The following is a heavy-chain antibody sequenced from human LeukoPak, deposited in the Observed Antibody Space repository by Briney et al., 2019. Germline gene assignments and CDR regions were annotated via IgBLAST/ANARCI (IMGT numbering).Heavy chain of an antibody. CDR2: ISYDGSNK. Sequence: GGSLRLSCAASGFTFSSYGMPWVRQAPGKGLEWVAVISYDGSNKYYADSVKGRFTISRDNSKNTLYLQMNSLRAEDTAVYYCARDNRFASGWPDVYWGQGTLVTVSS. CDR3: ARDNRFASGWPDVY. D-gene: IGHD6-19*01. V-gene: IGHV3-30*03. J-gene: IGHJ4*02. CDR1: GFTFSSYG.